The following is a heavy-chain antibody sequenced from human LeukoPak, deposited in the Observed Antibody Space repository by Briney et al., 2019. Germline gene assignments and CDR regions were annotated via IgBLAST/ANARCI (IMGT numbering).Heavy chain of an antibody. J-gene: IGHJ4*02. CDR1: GFTFSDYY. CDR2: ISCSGSTI. CDR3: ASEAVSSWYAAAYFDY. V-gene: IGHV3-11*01. D-gene: IGHD6-13*01. Sequence: PGWSLRLSCAASGFTFSDYYMSWIRPAGAKGLEWVSYISCSGSTIYYADCVKGRLTISRDNATNSLYLQKNSLRAEDTAVYYCASEAVSSWYAAAYFDYGGQGTLVTVSS.